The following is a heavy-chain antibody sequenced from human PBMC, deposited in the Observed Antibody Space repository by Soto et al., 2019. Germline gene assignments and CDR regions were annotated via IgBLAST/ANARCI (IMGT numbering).Heavy chain of an antibody. Sequence: QVQLQQWGAGLLKPSETLSLTCAVYGGSFSGYYWSWIRQPPGKGLEWIGEINHSGSTNYNPSLKSRGTXXVXTXXNQFSRKLSSVTAADTAVYYCARGRLRFSSNAFDIWGQGTMVTVSS. D-gene: IGHD5-12*01. J-gene: IGHJ3*02. CDR2: INHSGST. V-gene: IGHV4-34*01. CDR3: ARGRLRFSSNAFDI. CDR1: GGSFSGYY.